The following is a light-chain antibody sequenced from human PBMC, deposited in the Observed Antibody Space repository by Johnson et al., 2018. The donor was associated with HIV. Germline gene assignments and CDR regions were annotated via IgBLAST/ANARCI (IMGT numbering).Light chain of an antibody. V-gene: IGLV1-51*01. CDR3: GTWDSSLSAGGV. Sequence: TQPPSVSAAPGQTVTISCSGSSSNIGNNYVSWYQQLPGTAPKLLIYDNNKRPSGIPDRFSGSKSGTSATLGITGLQTGDEADYYCGTWDSSLSAGGVFGTGTKVTVL. J-gene: IGLJ1*01. CDR2: DNN. CDR1: SSNIGNNY.